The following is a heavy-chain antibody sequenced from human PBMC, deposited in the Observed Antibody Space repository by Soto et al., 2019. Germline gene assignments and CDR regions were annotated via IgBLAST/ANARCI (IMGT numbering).Heavy chain of an antibody. V-gene: IGHV4-59*08. Sequence: QVQLQESGPGLVKPSETLSLTCTVSGGSISSYYWSWIRQPPGKGLEWIGYIYYSGSTNYNPSLKSRVTIAVDTSKNQFSLNLSSVPAADTAVYYCARRWGRTFDYWGQGTLVTVSS. J-gene: IGHJ4*02. CDR2: IYYSGST. D-gene: IGHD7-27*01. CDR3: ARRWGRTFDY. CDR1: GGSISSYY.